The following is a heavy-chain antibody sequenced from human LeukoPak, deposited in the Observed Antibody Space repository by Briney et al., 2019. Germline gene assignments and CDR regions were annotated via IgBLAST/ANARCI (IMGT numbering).Heavy chain of an antibody. Sequence: ASVKVSCKASGYTFTSYGISWVRQAPGQGLEWMGWISAYNGNTNYAQKLQGRVTMTTDTSTSTAYMELRSLRSDDTAVYYCAREDGEWYCSSTSCYRWFDPWGRGTLVTVSS. J-gene: IGHJ5*02. CDR3: AREDGEWYCSSTSCYRWFDP. CDR1: GYTFTSYG. D-gene: IGHD2-2*01. V-gene: IGHV1-18*01. CDR2: ISAYNGNT.